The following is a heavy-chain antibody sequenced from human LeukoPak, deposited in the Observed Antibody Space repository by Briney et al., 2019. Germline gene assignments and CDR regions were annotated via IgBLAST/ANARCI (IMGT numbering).Heavy chain of an antibody. Sequence: SSETLSLTCAVYGGSFSGYYWSWIRQPPGKGLEWIGEINHSGSTNYNPSLKSRVTISVDTSKNQFSLKLSSVTAADTAVYYCARGGGAYLRSKNHFDYWGQGTLVTVSS. CDR1: GGSFSGYY. CDR3: ARGGGAYLRSKNHFDY. J-gene: IGHJ4*02. V-gene: IGHV4-34*01. D-gene: IGHD3-10*01. CDR2: INHSGST.